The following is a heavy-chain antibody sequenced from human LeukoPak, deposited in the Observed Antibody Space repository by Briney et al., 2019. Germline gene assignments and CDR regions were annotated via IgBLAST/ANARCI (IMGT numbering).Heavy chain of an antibody. Sequence: GGSLRLSCAASGLTFSSYEMNWVRQAPGKGLEWISYISDGAKTIYYADSVKGRFTISRDNAKNSLYLQMNRLRAEDTAVYYCARDPLYTSGWYYFDYWGQGTLVTVSS. V-gene: IGHV3-48*03. J-gene: IGHJ4*02. CDR3: ARDPLYTSGWYYFDY. CDR1: GLTFSSYE. D-gene: IGHD6-19*01. CDR2: ISDGAKTI.